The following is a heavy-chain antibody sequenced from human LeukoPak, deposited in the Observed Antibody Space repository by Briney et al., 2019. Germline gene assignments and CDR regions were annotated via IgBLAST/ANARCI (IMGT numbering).Heavy chain of an antibody. CDR2: INPNSGGT. Sequence: ASVKVSCKASGYTCTAYYMHWVRQAPGQGLEWMGWINPNSGGTNCAQKFQGWVTMTRDTSISTAYLQWSSLKASDTAMYYCARPRVYYDSSGVEFDYWGQGTLVTVSS. CDR3: ARPRVYYDSSGVEFDY. V-gene: IGHV1-2*04. D-gene: IGHD3-22*01. CDR1: GYTCTAYY. J-gene: IGHJ4*02.